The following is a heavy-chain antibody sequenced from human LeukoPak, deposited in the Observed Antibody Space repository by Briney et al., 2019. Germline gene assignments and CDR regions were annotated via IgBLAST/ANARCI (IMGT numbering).Heavy chain of an antibody. CDR3: ARDLGYYGSGKNRFDP. Sequence: SETLSLTCTVSGGSISSYYWSWIRQPPGKGLEWIGYIYYSGSTNYNPSLKSRVTISVDTSKNQFSLKLSSVTAADTAVYYCARDLGYYGSGKNRFDPWGQGTLSPSPQ. CDR2: IYYSGST. V-gene: IGHV4-59*01. CDR1: GGSISSYY. D-gene: IGHD3-10*01. J-gene: IGHJ5*02.